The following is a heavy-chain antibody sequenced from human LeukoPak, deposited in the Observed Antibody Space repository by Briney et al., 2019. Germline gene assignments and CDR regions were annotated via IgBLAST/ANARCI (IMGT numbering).Heavy chain of an antibody. CDR1: GFTFSSYS. D-gene: IGHD4-17*01. CDR3: ARVVGETGYFDY. J-gene: IGHJ4*02. CDR2: ISSSSSYI. Sequence: PGGSLRLSCAASGFTFSSYSMNWVRQAPGKGLAWVSPISSSSSYIYYADSVKGRFTISRDNAKNSLYLQMNSLRAEDTAVYYCARVVGETGYFDYWGQGTLVTVSS. V-gene: IGHV3-21*01.